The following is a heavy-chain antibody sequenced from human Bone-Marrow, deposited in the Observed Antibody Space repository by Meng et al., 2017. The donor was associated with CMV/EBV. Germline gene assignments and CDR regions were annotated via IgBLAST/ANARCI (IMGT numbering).Heavy chain of an antibody. CDR3: ARDSYSSSSRWFDP. CDR2: IRSSDGTL. CDR1: GFTFSDYY. V-gene: IGHV3-11*04. J-gene: IGHJ5*02. D-gene: IGHD6-6*01. Sequence: GASLKISCAASGFTFSDYYISWIRQAPGKGLEWVSYIRSSDGTLYYADSVKGRFTISRDNAKNSQFLQMNSLRADDTAVYYCARDSYSSSSRWFDPWGQATLVTVFS.